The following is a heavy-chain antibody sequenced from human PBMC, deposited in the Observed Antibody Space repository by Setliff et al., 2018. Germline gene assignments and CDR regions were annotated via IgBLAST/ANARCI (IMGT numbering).Heavy chain of an antibody. CDR3: ATREQLWSTHFDY. J-gene: IGHJ4*02. Sequence: SETLSLTCAVSGYSISSGYNWGWIRQPPGKGLEWIGSIYYRGSTSYNSSLKSRASISVDTSKNQFSLNLNAVTAADTAVYYCATREQLWSTHFDYWGQGTLVTVSS. D-gene: IGHD5-18*01. CDR2: IYYRGST. V-gene: IGHV4-38-2*01. CDR1: GYSISSGYN.